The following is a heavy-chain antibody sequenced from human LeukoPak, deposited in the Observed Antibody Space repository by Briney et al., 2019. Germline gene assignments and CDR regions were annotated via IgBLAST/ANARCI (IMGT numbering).Heavy chain of an antibody. Sequence: GASVKVSCKASGYTFTFYYMHWVRQAPGQGLEWMGWINPNSGGTNYAQKFQGRVTMTRDTSISPAYMELSRLRSDDTSVYYCARDLFRGSTNYGMDVWGQGTTVTVSS. V-gene: IGHV1-2*02. CDR2: INPNSGGT. CDR1: GYTFTFYY. J-gene: IGHJ6*02. D-gene: IGHD3-10*01. CDR3: ARDLFRGSTNYGMDV.